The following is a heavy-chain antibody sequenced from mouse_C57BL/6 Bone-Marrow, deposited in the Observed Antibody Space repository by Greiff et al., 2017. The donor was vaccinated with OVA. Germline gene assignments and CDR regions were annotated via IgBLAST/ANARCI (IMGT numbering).Heavy chain of an antibody. CDR3: AREYYGSSLYWYLDV. CDR2: IDPSDSYT. D-gene: IGHD1-1*01. Sequence: VQLQQPGAELVRPGTSVKLSCKASGYTFTSFWMHWVKQRPGQGLEWIGVIDPSDSYTNYNPKFMGNATLTVDTSSSAAYMQLSSLTSEDSAVYYSAREYYGSSLYWYLDVWGTGTTVAVSS. V-gene: IGHV1-59*01. CDR1: GYTFTSFW. J-gene: IGHJ1*03.